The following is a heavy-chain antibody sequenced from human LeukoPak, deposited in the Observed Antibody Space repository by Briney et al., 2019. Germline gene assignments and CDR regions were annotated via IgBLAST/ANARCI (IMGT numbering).Heavy chain of an antibody. CDR1: GFTVSSNF. V-gene: IGHV3-66*01. CDR2: FYSGGNT. J-gene: IGHJ3*02. D-gene: IGHD6-13*01. Sequence: GGSLRLSCAASGFTVSSNFMSWVRQAPGKGLEWVSVFYSGGNTYYADSVKGRFTISRDNSKNTLYLQMNSLRAEDTAVYYCARGWADAFDIWGQGTMVTVSS. CDR3: ARGWADAFDI.